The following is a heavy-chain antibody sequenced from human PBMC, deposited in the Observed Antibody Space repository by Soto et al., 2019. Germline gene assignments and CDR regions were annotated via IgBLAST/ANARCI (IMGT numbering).Heavy chain of an antibody. J-gene: IGHJ4*02. Sequence: QVHLVQSGAEVKKPGASVKVSCKGSGYIFTTYGITWVRQAPGQGLEWMGWISAHNGNTNYAQKLQGRVTVTRDTSTSTAYVELRNLRSDDRAVYYCGRGRYGDYWGQGALVTVSS. D-gene: IGHD1-1*01. V-gene: IGHV1-18*01. CDR2: ISAHNGNT. CDR3: GRGRYGDY. CDR1: GYIFTTYG.